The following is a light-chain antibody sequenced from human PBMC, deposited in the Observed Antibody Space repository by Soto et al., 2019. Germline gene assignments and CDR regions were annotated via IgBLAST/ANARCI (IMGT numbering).Light chain of an antibody. J-gene: IGKJ2*01. CDR2: DAS. CDR3: QQFHSYYT. Sequence: DIQMTQSPSTLSASVGDRVTITCRASQNINAWLAWYQQKPGKAPKLLISDASNLESGVSSRFSGRGSGTEFTLTISSLQPDDFATYYCQQFHSYYTFGQGTKLEIK. CDR1: QNINAW. V-gene: IGKV1-5*01.